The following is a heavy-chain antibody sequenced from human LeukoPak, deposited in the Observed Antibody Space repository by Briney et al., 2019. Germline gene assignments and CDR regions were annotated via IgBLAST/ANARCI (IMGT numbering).Heavy chain of an antibody. CDR3: ARDPVNRKYYYDSSGYSRY. J-gene: IGHJ4*02. V-gene: IGHV3-23*01. Sequence: PGGSLRLSCAASGFTFSSYAMSWVRQAPGKGLAWVSTVSASGDSTSYADSVKGRFTISRDNAKNSLYLQMNSLRAEDTAVYYCARDPVNRKYYYDSSGYSRYWGQGTLVTVSS. CDR1: GFTFSSYA. CDR2: VSASGDST. D-gene: IGHD3-22*01.